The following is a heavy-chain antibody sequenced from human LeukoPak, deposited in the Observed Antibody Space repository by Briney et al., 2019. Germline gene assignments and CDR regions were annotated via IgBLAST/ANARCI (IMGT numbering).Heavy chain of an antibody. Sequence: SVKVSCKASGGTFSSYAISWVRQAPGQGLEWMGGIIPIFGTANYAQKFQGRVTITADESTSTAYMELSSLRSEDTAVYHCARVSADFVVVTSDIGMGYFDYWGQGPLVTVSS. D-gene: IGHD2-2*02. CDR1: GGTFSSYA. CDR2: IIPIFGTA. J-gene: IGHJ4*02. CDR3: ARVSADFVVVTSDIGMGYFDY. V-gene: IGHV1-69*01.